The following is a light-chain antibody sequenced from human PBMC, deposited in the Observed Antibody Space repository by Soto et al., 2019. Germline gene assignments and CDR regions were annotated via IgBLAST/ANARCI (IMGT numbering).Light chain of an antibody. CDR2: KAS. V-gene: IGKV1-5*03. CDR1: QSISSW. J-gene: IGKJ4*01. Sequence: DIQMTQSPSTLSASVGDRVTITCRASQSISSWLAWYQQKPGKAPKLLIYKASSLESGVLSRFSGSGSGTEFTLTISSLQPDDFATYYCQQYNSSPLTFGGGTKVEIK. CDR3: QQYNSSPLT.